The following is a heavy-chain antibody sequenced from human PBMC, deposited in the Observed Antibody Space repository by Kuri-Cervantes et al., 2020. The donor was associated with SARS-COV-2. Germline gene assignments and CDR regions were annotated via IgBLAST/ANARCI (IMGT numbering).Heavy chain of an antibody. CDR1: GYTFTSYG. V-gene: IGHV1-18*01. D-gene: IGHD6-13*01. CDR2: ISTYNGNT. Sequence: ASVKVSCKASGYTFTSYGISWVRQAPGQGLEWVGWISTYNGNTNYAQILQGRVTMTTDTFTSTAYMELRSLRSDDTAVYYCARGLSAGSSWSPIDYWGQGTLVTVSS. J-gene: IGHJ4*02. CDR3: ARGLSAGSSWSPIDY.